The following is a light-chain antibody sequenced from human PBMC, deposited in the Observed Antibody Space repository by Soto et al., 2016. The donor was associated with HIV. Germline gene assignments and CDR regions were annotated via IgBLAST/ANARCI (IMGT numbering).Light chain of an antibody. CDR1: QMINSY. CDR3: QQANGFPLLT. CDR2: AAS. V-gene: IGKV1-39*01. J-gene: IGKJ4*01. Sequence: DIQMTQSPSSLSASVGDTVTITCRASQMINSYLNWYQQKPGKAPRLLIYAASSLQVGVPSRFSGSRSRTDFSLTITSLQPEDFATYYCQQANGFPLLTFGGGTKVEIK.